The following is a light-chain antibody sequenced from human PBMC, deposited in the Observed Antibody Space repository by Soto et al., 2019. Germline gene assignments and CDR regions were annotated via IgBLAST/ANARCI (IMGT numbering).Light chain of an antibody. CDR2: AAS. J-gene: IGKJ5*01. V-gene: IGKV1-39*01. CDR3: QQSYSTSTT. Sequence: DIKMTQTPSSMSASVGDRVTITSRASQSISSYLNWYQQKPGKAPKLLIYAASSLQSGVPSRFSGSGSGTDFTLTISSLQPEDFATYYCQQSYSTSTTFGQGTQREI. CDR1: QSISSY.